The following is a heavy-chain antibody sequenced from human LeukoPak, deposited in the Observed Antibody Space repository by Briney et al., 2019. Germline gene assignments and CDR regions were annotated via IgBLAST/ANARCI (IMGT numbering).Heavy chain of an antibody. D-gene: IGHD3-10*01. CDR3: ARDRLWFGGSPIDY. J-gene: IGHJ4*02. Sequence: PSETLSLTCTVSGGSISSSSYYWGWIRQPPGKGLEWIGSIYYSGSTYYNPSLKSRVTISVDTSKNQFSLKLSSVTAADTAVYYCARDRLWFGGSPIDYWGQGTLVTVSS. CDR1: GGSISSSSYY. V-gene: IGHV4-39*07. CDR2: IYYSGST.